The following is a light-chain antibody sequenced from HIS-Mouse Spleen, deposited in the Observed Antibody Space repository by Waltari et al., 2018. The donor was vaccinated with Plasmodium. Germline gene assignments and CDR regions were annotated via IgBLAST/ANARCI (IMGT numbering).Light chain of an antibody. V-gene: IGKV1-8*01. CDR1: QGIRSY. CDR2: AAS. J-gene: IGKJ1*01. Sequence: AIRMNQSPSSLPASTGDRFAITCRASQGIRSYLSWYQQKPGKAPKLLIYAASTLQSGVPSRFSGSGSGTDFTLTISCLQSEDFATYYCQQYYSYPWTFGQGTKVEIK. CDR3: QQYYSYPWT.